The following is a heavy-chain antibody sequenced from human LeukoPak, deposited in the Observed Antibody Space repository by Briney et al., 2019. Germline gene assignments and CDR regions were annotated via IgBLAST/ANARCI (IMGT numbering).Heavy chain of an antibody. CDR3: AQRPLTGGSGFDY. D-gene: IGHD7-27*01. CDR2: IYTSGST. J-gene: IGHJ4*02. V-gene: IGHV4-61*02. Sequence: SETLSLTCTVSGGSISSGSYYWSWIRQPAGKGLEWIGRIYTSGSTNYNPSLKSRVTISVDTSKNQFSLKLSSVTAADTAVYYCAQRPLTGGSGFDYWGQGTLVTVSS. CDR1: GGSISSGSYY.